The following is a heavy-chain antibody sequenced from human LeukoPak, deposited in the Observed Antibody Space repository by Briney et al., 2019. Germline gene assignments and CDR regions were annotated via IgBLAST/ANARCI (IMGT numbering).Heavy chain of an antibody. CDR3: ARVGIAAVTY. Sequence: GGSLRLSCAGSGFTFSSYSMNWVRQAPGKGLEWVSSMGSSSSNSYYADSVKGRFTISRDNAKNTLYLQMNSLRAEDTAVYYCARVGIAAVTYWGQGTLVTVSS. CDR1: GFTFSSYS. V-gene: IGHV3-21*01. J-gene: IGHJ4*02. D-gene: IGHD6-13*01. CDR2: MGSSSSNS.